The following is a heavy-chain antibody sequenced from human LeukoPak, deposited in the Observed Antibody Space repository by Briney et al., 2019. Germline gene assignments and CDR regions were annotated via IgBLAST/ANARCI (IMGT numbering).Heavy chain of an antibody. V-gene: IGHV3-7*03. CDR1: GFTFSNYW. D-gene: IGHD6-13*01. CDR3: ARNLAAPGDY. Sequence: GGSLRLSCAASGFTFSNYWMSWVRQAPGKGLEWVANIRQDGSDKFYVDSVKGRFTISRDNAQNSLYLQMNGLRAEDTAVYYCARNLAAPGDYWGQGTLVTVSS. J-gene: IGHJ4*02. CDR2: IRQDGSDK.